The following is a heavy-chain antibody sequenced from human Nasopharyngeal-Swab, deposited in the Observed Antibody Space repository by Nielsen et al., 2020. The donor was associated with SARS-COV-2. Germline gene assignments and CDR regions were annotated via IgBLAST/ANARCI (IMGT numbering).Heavy chain of an antibody. V-gene: IGHV4-34*01. D-gene: IGHD1-26*01. J-gene: IGHJ4*02. CDR3: ARSGGVGVGATTYVLD. CDR2: INHSGST. CDR1: GGSFSGYY. Sequence: SETLSLTCAVYGGSFSGYYWSWIRQPPGKGLEWIGEINHSGSTNYNPSLKSRVTISVDTSKNQFSLKLSSATAADTAVYYCARSGGVGVGATTYVLDWGQGTLVNVSS.